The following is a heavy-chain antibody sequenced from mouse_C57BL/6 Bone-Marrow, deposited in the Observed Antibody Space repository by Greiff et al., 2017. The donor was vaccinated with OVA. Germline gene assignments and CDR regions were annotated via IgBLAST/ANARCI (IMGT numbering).Heavy chain of an antibody. J-gene: IGHJ3*01. CDR1: GFNIKDDY. Sequence: VQLQQSGAELVRPGASVKLSCTASGFNIKDDYMHWVKQRPEQGLEWIGWIDPENGDTEYASKFQGKATITADTSSNTAYLQLSSLTSEDTAVYYCTTLIYYYGSIAYWGQGTLVTVSA. CDR3: TTLIYYYGSIAY. CDR2: IDPENGDT. V-gene: IGHV14-4*01. D-gene: IGHD1-1*01.